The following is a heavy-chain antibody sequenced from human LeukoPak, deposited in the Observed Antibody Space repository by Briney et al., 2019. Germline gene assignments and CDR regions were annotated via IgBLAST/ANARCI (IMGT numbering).Heavy chain of an antibody. CDR3: ARDNLLWFGELYSPSSGPHEDWFDP. CDR1: GGTFSSYA. J-gene: IGHJ5*02. Sequence: SVKVSCKASGGTFSSYAISWVRQAPGQGLEWMGRIIPIFGTANYAQKSQGRVTITTDDSQPTAYLEQSSLKSEDTAVYYCARDNLLWFGELYSPSSGPHEDWFDPWGQGTLVTVSS. D-gene: IGHD3-10*01. V-gene: IGHV1-69*05. CDR2: IIPIFGTA.